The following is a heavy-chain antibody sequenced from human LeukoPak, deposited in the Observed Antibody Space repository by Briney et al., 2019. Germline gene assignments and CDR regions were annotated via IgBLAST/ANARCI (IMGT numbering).Heavy chain of an antibody. CDR1: GGSISSYY. J-gene: IGHJ5*02. V-gene: IGHV4-59*07. Sequence: SDTLSLTCTVSGGSISSYYWSWIRQHPGKAREWIGYIYYSGSTNYNPSLKSRVTISVDTSKNQFSLKLSSVTAADTAVYYCARAWNYYGSGSYGMNWFDPWGQGTLVTVSS. CDR3: ARAWNYYGSGSYGMNWFDP. CDR2: IYYSGST. D-gene: IGHD3-10*01.